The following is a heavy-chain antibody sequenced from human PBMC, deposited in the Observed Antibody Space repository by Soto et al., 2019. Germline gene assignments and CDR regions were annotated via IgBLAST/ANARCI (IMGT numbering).Heavy chain of an antibody. D-gene: IGHD3-10*01. V-gene: IGHV4-34*01. J-gene: IGHJ6*02. CDR1: GGSFSGYY. CDR3: ARFYGSGSYPTRYYYYYGMDV. Sequence: SETLSLTCAVYGGSFSGYYWIWIRQPPGKGLERIGEINHSGSTNYNPSLKSRVTISVDTSKNQSSLKLSSVTAADTAVYYCARFYGSGSYPTRYYYYYGMDVWGQGTTVTVS. CDR2: INHSGST.